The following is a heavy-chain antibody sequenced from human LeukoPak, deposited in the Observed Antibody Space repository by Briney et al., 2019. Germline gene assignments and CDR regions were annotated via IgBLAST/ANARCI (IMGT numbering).Heavy chain of an antibody. D-gene: IGHD3-22*01. J-gene: IGHJ4*02. CDR3: ARSDYYDSSGPAHLFDY. V-gene: IGHV1-18*01. CDR2: ISSHNGNT. CDR1: GYTFTMYG. Sequence: ASVKVSCKASGYTFTMYGISWVRQAPGQGPEWMVWISSHNGNTNYAQRFQGRVTTTTDTSTSTAYLELRSLTSDDTAVYYCARSDYYDSSGPAHLFDYWGQGTLVTVSS.